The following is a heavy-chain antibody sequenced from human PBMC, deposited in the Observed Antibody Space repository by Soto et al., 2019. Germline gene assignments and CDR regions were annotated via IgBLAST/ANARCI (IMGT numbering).Heavy chain of an antibody. CDR3: AKDRIPDYGSGSYYQDFDH. Sequence: GVSLRLSCAASGFTFSNYAMSWVRQAPGKGLEWVSTLSGGGDITYYADSVKGLFTLSRDKSKNTLYLQIDRLRAEDTAVYYCAKDRIPDYGSGSYYQDFDHWGQGTLVTVSS. V-gene: IGHV3-23*01. J-gene: IGHJ4*02. CDR1: GFTFSNYA. CDR2: LSGGGDIT. D-gene: IGHD3-10*01.